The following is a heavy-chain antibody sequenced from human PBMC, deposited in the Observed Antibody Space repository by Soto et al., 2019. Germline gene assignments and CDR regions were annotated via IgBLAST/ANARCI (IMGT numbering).Heavy chain of an antibody. J-gene: IGHJ6*02. CDR1: GGSFSGYY. CDR3: ARGLDYDFWSGYFRGPYYYGMDG. Sequence: PSETLSLTCAVYGGSFSGYYWSWIRQPPGKGLEWIGEINHSGSTNYNPSLKSRVTISVDTSKNQFSLKLSSVTAADTAVYYCARGLDYDFWSGYFRGPYYYGMDGWGQGTTVTVSS. V-gene: IGHV4-34*01. CDR2: INHSGST. D-gene: IGHD3-3*01.